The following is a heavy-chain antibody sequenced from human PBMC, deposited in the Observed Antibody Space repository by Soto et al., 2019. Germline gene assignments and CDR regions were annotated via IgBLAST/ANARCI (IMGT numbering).Heavy chain of an antibody. CDR2: IYPGDSET. V-gene: IGHV5-51*01. D-gene: IGHD3-16*01. J-gene: IGHJ4*02. Sequence: GESLKISCKGSGYNFTTFWIGWVRQVPGKGLEWMGIIYPGDSETKYSPDFEGQVTISADRSTNTAYLQWRSLRASDTAMYYCARLGFPGAIYVDSWGLGTLVTVSS. CDR3: ARLGFPGAIYVDS. CDR1: GYNFTTFW.